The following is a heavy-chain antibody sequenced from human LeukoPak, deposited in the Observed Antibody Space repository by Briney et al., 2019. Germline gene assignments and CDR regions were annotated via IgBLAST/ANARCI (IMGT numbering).Heavy chain of an antibody. CDR3: ARSRTGSGFPFDY. CDR1: GGSFSGYY. J-gene: IGHJ4*02. D-gene: IGHD3-10*01. Sequence: PSETLSLTCAVYGGSFSGYYWSWIRQPPGKGLEWIGEINHSGSTNYNPSLKNRVTISVDTSKNQFSLKLSSVTAADTAVYYCARSRTGSGFPFDYWGQGTLVTVSS. CDR2: INHSGST. V-gene: IGHV4-34*01.